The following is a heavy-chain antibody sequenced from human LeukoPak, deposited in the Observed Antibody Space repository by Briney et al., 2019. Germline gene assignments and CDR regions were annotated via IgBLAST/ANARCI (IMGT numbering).Heavy chain of an antibody. Sequence: GGSLRLSCAASGFTFSSYGMHWVRQAPGKGLEWVAFIRYDGSNKYYADSVKSRFTISRDNSKNTLYLQMNSLRAEDTAVYYCARSITSSSWYADAFDIWGQGTMVTVSS. CDR2: IRYDGSNK. D-gene: IGHD6-13*01. J-gene: IGHJ3*02. CDR3: ARSITSSSWYADAFDI. CDR1: GFTFSSYG. V-gene: IGHV3-30*02.